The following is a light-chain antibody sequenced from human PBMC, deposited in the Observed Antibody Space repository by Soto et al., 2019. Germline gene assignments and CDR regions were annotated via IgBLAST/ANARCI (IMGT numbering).Light chain of an antibody. Sequence: EIVLTQSPGTLSLSLGEGATLSCRASQSVSSYLAWYQQKPGQAPRLLIYDASNRATGIPARFSGSGSGTDFTLTISSLEPEDFAVYYCQQRSNWPITFGQGTRLEIK. CDR3: QQRSNWPIT. V-gene: IGKV3-11*01. J-gene: IGKJ5*01. CDR1: QSVSSY. CDR2: DAS.